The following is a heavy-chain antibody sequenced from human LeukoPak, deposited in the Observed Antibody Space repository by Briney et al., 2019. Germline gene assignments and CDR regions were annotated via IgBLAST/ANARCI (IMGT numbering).Heavy chain of an antibody. CDR3: ARRVIIGDYFDY. J-gene: IGHJ4*02. Sequence: GESLKISCMASGYSFTNYWIGWVRQMPGKGLEWMGSIFPSDSDTRYSPSFQGHVTISADRSTSTVYLQWSSLKASDIAIHYCARRVIIGDYFDYWGQGTLVTVSS. D-gene: IGHD3-3*01. V-gene: IGHV5-51*01. CDR2: IFPSDSDT. CDR1: GYSFTNYW.